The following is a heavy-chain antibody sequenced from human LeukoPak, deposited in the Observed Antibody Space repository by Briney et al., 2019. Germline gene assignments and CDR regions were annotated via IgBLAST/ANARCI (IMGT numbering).Heavy chain of an antibody. D-gene: IGHD6-19*01. CDR2: IYRSGST. CDR1: GGSISSSNW. V-gene: IGHV4-4*02. CDR3: ARDRHLRTPIAVAGTGEFDY. J-gene: IGHJ4*02. Sequence: PSGTLSLTCAVSGGSISSSNWWSWVRQPPGKGLEWIGEIYRSGSTNYNPSLKSRVTISVDKSKNQFSLKLSSVTAADTAVYYCARDRHLRTPIAVAGTGEFDYWGQGTLVTVSS.